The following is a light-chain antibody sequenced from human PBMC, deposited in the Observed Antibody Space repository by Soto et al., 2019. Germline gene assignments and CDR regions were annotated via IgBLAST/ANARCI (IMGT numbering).Light chain of an antibody. CDR3: QQRSNWRVT. Sequence: EIVLTQSPATLSLSPGERATLSCRASQSVNIYLAWYQQKPGQAPRLLIHDASNRATGIPARFSGSGSETDFTLTISSLEPEDIAVYYCQQRSNWRVTFGGGTKV. CDR1: QSVNIY. V-gene: IGKV3-11*01. J-gene: IGKJ4*01. CDR2: DAS.